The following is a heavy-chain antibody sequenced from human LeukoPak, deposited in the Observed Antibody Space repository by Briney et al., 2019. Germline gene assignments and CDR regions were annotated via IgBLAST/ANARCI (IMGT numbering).Heavy chain of an antibody. CDR2: IYYSGST. Sequence: IPSETLSLTRTVSGGSISSYYWSWIRQPPGKGLEWIGYIYYSGSTNYNPSLKSRVTISVDTSKNQFSLKLSSVTAADTAVYYCARGVDTMIVVARAGDWFDPWGQGTLVTVSS. J-gene: IGHJ5*02. V-gene: IGHV4-59*01. CDR1: GGSISSYY. D-gene: IGHD3-22*01. CDR3: ARGVDTMIVVARAGDWFDP.